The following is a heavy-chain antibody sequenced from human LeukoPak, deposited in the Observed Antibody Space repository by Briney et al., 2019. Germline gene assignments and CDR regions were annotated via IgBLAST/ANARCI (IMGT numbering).Heavy chain of an antibody. Sequence: GGSLRPSCAAAGFTVTSNYMSWVRQAPREGLWLVSVIYSGGSTYYADSVKGRFTISRDNSKNTLYLQRNSPRAEDTAVYYCAIWYQLAFDYWGQGTLVTVSS. CDR2: IYSGGST. D-gene: IGHD2-2*01. CDR1: GFTVTSNY. CDR3: AIWYQLAFDY. J-gene: IGHJ4*02. V-gene: IGHV3-53*01.